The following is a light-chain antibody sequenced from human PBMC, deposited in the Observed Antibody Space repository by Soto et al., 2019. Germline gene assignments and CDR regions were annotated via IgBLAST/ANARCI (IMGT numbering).Light chain of an antibody. Sequence: TVVTQEPSFSVSPGGTVTLTCGLSSGSVSTSYYATWYQQTPGQAPRTLIYSTNTRSSGVPDRFSGSILGNKAALTITGAQADDESDYYCVLYMGSGITVFDGGTKQNVL. CDR2: STN. CDR3: VLYMGSGITV. V-gene: IGLV8-61*01. J-gene: IGLJ2*01. CDR1: SGSVSTSYY.